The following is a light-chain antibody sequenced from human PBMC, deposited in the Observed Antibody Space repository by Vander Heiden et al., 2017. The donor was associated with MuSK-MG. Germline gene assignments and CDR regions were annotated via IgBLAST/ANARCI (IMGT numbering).Light chain of an antibody. CDR3: NQHGSWPLT. V-gene: IGKV3-11*01. Sequence: EVVSTQSPVTLSLSPGERATLSCRSSESVSNHLSWYKQRPGQAPRLIICSTFNRAPGIPARFSGSRSGADFTLTISSIEPEDFAVYYFNQHGSWPLTFGGGTKVEIK. J-gene: IGKJ4*01. CDR2: STF. CDR1: ESVSNH.